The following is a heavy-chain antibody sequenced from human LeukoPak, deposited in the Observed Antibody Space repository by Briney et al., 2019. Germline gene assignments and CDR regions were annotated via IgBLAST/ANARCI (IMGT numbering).Heavy chain of an antibody. CDR1: GGSITTYY. J-gene: IGHJ4*02. CDR3: ARGIRGVIPTDY. V-gene: IGHV4-59*01. D-gene: IGHD3-10*01. CDR2: INYSGST. Sequence: SETLSLTCTVSGGSITTYYWTWIRQPPGKGLEWIGYINYSGSTNYNPSLKSRVTISVDTSKNQFSLKLSSVTAADTAVYYCARGIRGVIPTDYWGQGTLVTVSS.